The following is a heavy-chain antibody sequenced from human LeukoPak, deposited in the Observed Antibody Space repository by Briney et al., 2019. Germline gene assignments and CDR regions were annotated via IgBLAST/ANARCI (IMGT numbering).Heavy chain of an antibody. Sequence: PSETLSLTCAVSGYSISSGYYWGWIRQPPGKGLEWIGEINHSGSTNYNPSLKSRVTISVDTSKNQFSLKLSSVTAADTAVYYCARGPRQQAVPDYWGQGTLVTVSS. CDR1: GYSISSGYY. CDR3: ARGPRQQAVPDY. D-gene: IGHD6-13*01. V-gene: IGHV4-38-2*01. J-gene: IGHJ4*02. CDR2: INHSGST.